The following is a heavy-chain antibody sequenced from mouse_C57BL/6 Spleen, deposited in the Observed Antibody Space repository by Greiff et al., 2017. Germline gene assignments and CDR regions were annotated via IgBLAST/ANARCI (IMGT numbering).Heavy chain of an antibody. CDR2: ISYSGST. D-gene: IGHD3-3*01. CDR1: GYSITSDY. Sequence: EVMLVESGPGLAKPSQTLSLTCSVTGYSITSDYWNWIRKFPGNKLEYMGYISYSGSTYYNPSLKSRIYITRDTSKNQYYLQLNSVTTEDTATYYCARWRGDGGRYFDVWGTGTTVTVSS. V-gene: IGHV3-8*01. CDR3: ARWRGDGGRYFDV. J-gene: IGHJ1*03.